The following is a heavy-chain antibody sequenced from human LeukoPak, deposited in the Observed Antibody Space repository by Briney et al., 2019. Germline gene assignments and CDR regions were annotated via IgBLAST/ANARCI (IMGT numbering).Heavy chain of an antibody. CDR1: GFTFSSYA. CDR2: ISGSGGST. V-gene: IGHV3-23*01. Sequence: GGSLRLSCAASGFTFSSYAMSWVRQAPGKGLEWVSAISGSGGSTYYADSVKGRFTISRDNSKNTLYLQMNSLRAEDTAVYYCAKDLPGDIVVVPAAIHGMDVWGQGTTVTVSS. D-gene: IGHD2-2*01. CDR3: AKDLPGDIVVVPAAIHGMDV. J-gene: IGHJ6*02.